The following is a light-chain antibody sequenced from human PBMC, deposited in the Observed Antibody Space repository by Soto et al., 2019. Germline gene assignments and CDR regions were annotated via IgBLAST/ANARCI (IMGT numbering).Light chain of an antibody. CDR2: AAS. V-gene: IGKV3-20*01. CDR1: QSLSNNIY. Sequence: EIGFTDSPCTLSLSPGERATLSCRAIQSLSNNIYLAWYQQRPGQAPRLLVYAASSRATGIPVRFSGCGSGTDFTLTISRLEPEDFAIYYCQHYGSPRGTFGQGTKVDIK. CDR3: QHYGSPRGT. J-gene: IGKJ1*01.